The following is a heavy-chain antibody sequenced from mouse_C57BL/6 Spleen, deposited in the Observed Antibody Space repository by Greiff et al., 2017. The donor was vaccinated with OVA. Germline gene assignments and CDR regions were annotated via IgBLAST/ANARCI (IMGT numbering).Heavy chain of an antibody. J-gene: IGHJ4*01. CDR1: GYTFTDYY. CDR2: INPYNGGT. Sequence: EVKLQESGPVLVKPGASVKMSCKASGYTFTDYYMNWVKQSHGKSLEWIGVINPYNGGTSYNQKFKGKATLTVDKSSSTAYMELNSLTSEDSAVYYCARSAGSSYYYYAMDYWGQGTSVTVSS. V-gene: IGHV1-19*01. CDR3: ARSAGSSYYYYAMDY. D-gene: IGHD1-1*01.